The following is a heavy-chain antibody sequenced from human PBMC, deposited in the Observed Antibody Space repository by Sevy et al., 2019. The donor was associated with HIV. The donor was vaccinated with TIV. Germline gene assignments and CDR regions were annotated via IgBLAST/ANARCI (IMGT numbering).Heavy chain of an antibody. D-gene: IGHD4-17*01. CDR2: ISGSDNTI. V-gene: IGHV3-11*01. Sequence: GGSLRLSCAASGFTFSDYYMSWIRQAPGKGLEWVSYISGSDNTIYYADSVKGRFTISRDNAKNSRYLQMNSLRAEDTAVYYCARDHVKDGDLGDYYYYAMDVWGQGTTVTVSS. CDR1: GFTFSDYY. J-gene: IGHJ6*02. CDR3: ARDHVKDGDLGDYYYYAMDV.